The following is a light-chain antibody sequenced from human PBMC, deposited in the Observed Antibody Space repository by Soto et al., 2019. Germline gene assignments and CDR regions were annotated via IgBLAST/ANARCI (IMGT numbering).Light chain of an antibody. CDR2: GAS. V-gene: IGKV3-15*01. CDR1: QSVSNN. CDR3: QKFNKWPWT. Sequence: EILFTQSPATLSLSPGERATLSCRASQSVSNNLAWYKQKPGQGPRLLIYGASTRATGIPDRFSGRGSGTEFTLSISSLQSEDFEVYYCQKFNKWPWTFGQGTKVDIK. J-gene: IGKJ1*01.